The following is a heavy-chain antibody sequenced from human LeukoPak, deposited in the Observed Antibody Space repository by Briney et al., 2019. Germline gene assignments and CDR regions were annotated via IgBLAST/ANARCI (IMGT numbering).Heavy chain of an antibody. Sequence: PSETLSLTCAVSGGSVSSSHWWSWVRQPPGKGLEWIGEIYHSGSTNYNPSLKSRVTISVDKSNNQFSLKLSSVTAADTAVYYCARDSSPSSWYQVGYYYYGMDVWGQGTTVTVSS. CDR3: ARDSSPSSWYQVGYYYYGMDV. CDR1: GGSVSSSHW. J-gene: IGHJ6*02. D-gene: IGHD6-13*01. CDR2: IYHSGST. V-gene: IGHV4-4*02.